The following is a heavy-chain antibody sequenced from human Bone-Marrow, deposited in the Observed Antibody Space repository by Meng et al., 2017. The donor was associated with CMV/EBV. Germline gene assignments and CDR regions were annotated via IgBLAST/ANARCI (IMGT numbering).Heavy chain of an antibody. D-gene: IGHD2-2*01. CDR1: GYTFTGYY. J-gene: IGHJ6*02. CDR2: INPNSGNT. CDR3: ARGGRVVPAARVIRGYYGMDV. V-gene: IGHV1-8*02. Sequence: ASVKVSCKASGYTFTGYYMHWVRQAPGQGLEWMGWINPNSGNTGYAQKFQGRVTMTRNTSISTAYMELSSLRSEDTAVYYCARGGRVVPAARVIRGYYGMDVWGQGTTVTVSS.